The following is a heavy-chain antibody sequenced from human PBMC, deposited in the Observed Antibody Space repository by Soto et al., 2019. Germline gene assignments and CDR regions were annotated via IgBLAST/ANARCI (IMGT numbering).Heavy chain of an antibody. Sequence: KTSETLSLTCAVYGGSFSGYYWSWIRQPPGKGLEWIGEINHSGSTNYNPSLKSRVTISVDTSKNQFSLKLSSVTAADTAVYYCARGSRSDPNWFDPWGQGTLVTVS. CDR2: INHSGST. CDR3: ARGSRSDPNWFDP. CDR1: GGSFSGYY. J-gene: IGHJ5*02. D-gene: IGHD6-6*01. V-gene: IGHV4-34*01.